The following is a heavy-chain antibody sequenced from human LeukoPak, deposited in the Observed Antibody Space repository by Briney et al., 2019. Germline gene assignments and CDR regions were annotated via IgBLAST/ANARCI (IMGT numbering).Heavy chain of an antibody. CDR2: INKDGSEQ. V-gene: IGHV3-7*01. Sequence: GGSLRLSCAASGFTFSSHWMTWVRQAPGKGPEWVATINKDGSEQYYVDSVKGRFTISRDNAKNSLSLQVSSLRAEDTAVYYCTRGGATSSWYWFFWGQGTLVTVSS. CDR1: GFTFSSHW. D-gene: IGHD6-13*01. CDR3: TRGGATSSWYWFF. J-gene: IGHJ4*02.